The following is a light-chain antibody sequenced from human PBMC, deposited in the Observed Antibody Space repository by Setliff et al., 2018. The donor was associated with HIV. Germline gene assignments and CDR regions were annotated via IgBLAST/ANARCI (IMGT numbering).Light chain of an antibody. CDR2: EVS. CDR1: SSDVGNYNL. Sequence: QSALTQPASVSGSPGQSITISCTGTSSDVGNYNLVSWYQHHPGKAPKLMIFEVSKRPSGVSNRFSGSKSGNTASLTISGLQAEDEADYYCSSYTSSSTLVFGTGTKVTVL. J-gene: IGLJ1*01. CDR3: SSYTSSSTLV. V-gene: IGLV2-14*02.